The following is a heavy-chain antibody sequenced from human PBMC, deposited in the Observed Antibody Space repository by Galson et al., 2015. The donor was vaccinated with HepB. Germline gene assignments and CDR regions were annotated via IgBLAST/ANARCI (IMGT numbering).Heavy chain of an antibody. J-gene: IGHJ3*02. CDR3: AREGSRDDAFDI. D-gene: IGHD3-10*01. V-gene: IGHV6-1*01. CDR2: TYYRSKWFS. Sequence: CAISGDSVSSNSASWNWIRQSPSRGLEWLARTYYRSKWFSDYAVSVKSRITINADIPNNRFSLQLSSVTPEDTAVYYCAREGSRDDAFDIWGQGTMVTVSS. CDR1: GDSVSSNSAS.